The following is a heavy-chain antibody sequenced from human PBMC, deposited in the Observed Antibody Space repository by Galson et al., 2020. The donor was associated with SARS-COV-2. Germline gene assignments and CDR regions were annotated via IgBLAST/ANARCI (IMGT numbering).Heavy chain of an antibody. CDR2: ISATTAYI. CDR3: ARLQSGTFFY. J-gene: IGHJ4*02. Sequence: GGSLRLSCTASGLTFRDYSLAWVRQAPGKGLEWVSSISATTAYIYYADSVNGRFTISRDNAKDSLHLQMNSLRAEDTAMYYCARLQSGTFFYWGQGTLVTVSS. V-gene: IGHV3-21*01. D-gene: IGHD1-26*01. CDR1: GLTFRDYS.